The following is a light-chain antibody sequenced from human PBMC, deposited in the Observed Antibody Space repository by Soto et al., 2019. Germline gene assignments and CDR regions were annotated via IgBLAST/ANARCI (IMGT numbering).Light chain of an antibody. V-gene: IGLV1-47*02. CDR3: AEWDNSLSGRV. CDR2: DDN. Sequence: QSVLTQAPSASGTTGQRVTISCSGSSSNIGVNYVYWYQQVPGTAPKLLVFDDNQRPSGVPDRFSDSKSGTSAFLAISGLRSEDEADYYCAEWDNSLSGRVFGGGTKLTVL. CDR1: SSNIGVNY. J-gene: IGLJ3*02.